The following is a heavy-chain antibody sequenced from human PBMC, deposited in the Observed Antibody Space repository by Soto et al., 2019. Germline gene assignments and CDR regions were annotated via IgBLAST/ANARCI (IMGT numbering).Heavy chain of an antibody. V-gene: IGHV4-39*01. CDR2: VYYSGNT. CDR1: GGSTFTSGYF. J-gene: IGHJ4*02. D-gene: IGHD6-19*01. Sequence: QLQLQESGPGLVKPSETLSLTCTVSGGSTFTSGYFWGWIRQPPGKGLEWIGSVYYSGNTYYSPPLKSRVTISIDTSKNQFSLLLSSVTAADTAVYYCATTIYSSAWSRDYWGQGTLVTVSS. CDR3: ATTIYSSAWSRDY.